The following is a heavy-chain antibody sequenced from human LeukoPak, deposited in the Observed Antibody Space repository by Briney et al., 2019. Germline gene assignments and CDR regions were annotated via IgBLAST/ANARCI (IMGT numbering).Heavy chain of an antibody. CDR1: GDSVSSNSVA. V-gene: IGHV6-1*01. J-gene: IGHJ4*02. CDR2: TYYRSKWNN. CDR3: ARERYYFDY. Sequence: SQTLSLTCAISGDSVSSNSVAWNWIRQSPSRGLERLGRTYYRSKWNNEYAESVRSRITINPDTSKNQFSLQLDSVTPEDTAVYYCARERYYFDYWGQGTLVTVSS.